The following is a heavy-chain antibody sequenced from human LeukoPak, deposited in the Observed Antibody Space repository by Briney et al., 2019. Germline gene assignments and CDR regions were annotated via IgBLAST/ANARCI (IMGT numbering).Heavy chain of an antibody. D-gene: IGHD3-10*01. V-gene: IGHV3-30*14. CDR3: VKSPWYHGSGSYSGTIH. CDR1: GFTFSSYA. J-gene: IGHJ4*02. Sequence: QSGGSLRLSCAASGFTFSSYAMHWVRQAPGKGLEWVAVISYDGSNKYYADSVKGRFTISRDDSKNTLYLQMNNLRAEDTAVYYCVKSPWYHGSGSYSGTIHWGQGTLATVSS. CDR2: ISYDGSNK.